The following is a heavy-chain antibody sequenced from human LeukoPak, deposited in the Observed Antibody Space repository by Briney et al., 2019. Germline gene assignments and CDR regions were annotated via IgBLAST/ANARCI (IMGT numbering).Heavy chain of an antibody. D-gene: IGHD5-24*01. V-gene: IGHV3-21*01. CDR1: GFTFSDYS. CDR2: ISSSSSYI. J-gene: IGHJ3*02. CDR3: AREGPEMATPDAFDI. Sequence: PGGSLRLSCAASGFTFSDYSMNWVRQAPGKGLEWVSSISSSSSYIYYADSVKGRFTISRDNAKNSLYLQMNSLRAEDTAVYYCAREGPEMATPDAFDIWGQGTMVTVSS.